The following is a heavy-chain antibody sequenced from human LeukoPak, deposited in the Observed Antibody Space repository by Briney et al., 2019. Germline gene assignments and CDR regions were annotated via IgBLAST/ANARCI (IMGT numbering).Heavy chain of an antibody. Sequence: SETLSLTCTVSGGSISSYYWSWIRQPPGKGLEWIGRISTSGSTNYNPSLKSRVTILVDRSKNQFSLKLSSVTAADTAVYYCARLRGAYYYDSSGYYEYYFDYWGQGTLVTVSS. V-gene: IGHV4-4*07. CDR1: GGSISSYY. CDR3: ARLRGAYYYDSSGYYEYYFDY. D-gene: IGHD3-22*01. J-gene: IGHJ4*02. CDR2: ISTSGST.